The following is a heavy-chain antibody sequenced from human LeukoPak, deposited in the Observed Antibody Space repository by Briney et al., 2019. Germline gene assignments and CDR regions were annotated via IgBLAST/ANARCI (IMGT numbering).Heavy chain of an antibody. Sequence: GSLRLSCAASGFTFSSYEMNWVRQAPGKGLEWVSYISSSGSTIYYADSVKGGFTISRDNAKNSLYLQMNSLRAEDTAVYYCARDGGYSGYDRQGFYYYYGMDVWGKGTTVTVSS. CDR3: ARDGGYSGYDRQGFYYYYGMDV. CDR1: GFTFSSYE. J-gene: IGHJ6*04. D-gene: IGHD5-12*01. V-gene: IGHV3-48*03. CDR2: ISSSGSTI.